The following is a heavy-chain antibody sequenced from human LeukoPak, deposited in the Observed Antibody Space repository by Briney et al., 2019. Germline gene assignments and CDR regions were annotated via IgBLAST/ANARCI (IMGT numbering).Heavy chain of an antibody. D-gene: IGHD2-21*02. V-gene: IGHV3-30*04. Sequence: GGSLRLSCAASGFTFSLYTMHWVRQAPGKGLEWVAVISYDGSDKYYADSVKGRFTISRDNSRNTLFLQMNSLRAEDTAVYFCARDVGGGDTFDYWGQGTLVTVSS. CDR2: ISYDGSDK. CDR3: ARDVGGGDTFDY. CDR1: GFTFSLYT. J-gene: IGHJ4*02.